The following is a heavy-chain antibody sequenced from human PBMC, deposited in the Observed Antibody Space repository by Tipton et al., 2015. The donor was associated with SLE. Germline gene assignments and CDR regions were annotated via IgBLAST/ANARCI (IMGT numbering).Heavy chain of an antibody. D-gene: IGHD2-2*01. CDR3: ARAQEDIVVVPAAPSGYYGMDV. Sequence: GLVKPSETLSLTCTVSGGSISSYYWSWIRQPPGKGLEWIGYIYYSGSTNYNPSLKSRVTISVDTSKNQFSLKLSSVTAADTAVYYCARAQEDIVVVPAAPSGYYGMDVWGQGTTVTVSS. V-gene: IGHV4-59*01. CDR1: GGSISSYY. CDR2: IYYSGST. J-gene: IGHJ6*02.